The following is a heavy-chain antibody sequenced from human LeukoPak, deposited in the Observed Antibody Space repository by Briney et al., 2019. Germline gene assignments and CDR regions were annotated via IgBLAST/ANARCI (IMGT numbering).Heavy chain of an antibody. Sequence: GGSLRLSCSASGFPFSSYAMHWVPQAPGKGLEYVSAISDSGGSTYYADSVKGRFTISRDNSKNTLYLQMSSLRAEDTAVYFCVRGYSFGPYGMDVWGQGTTVTVSS. CDR3: VRGYSFGPYGMDV. CDR1: GFPFSSYA. CDR2: ISDSGGST. D-gene: IGHD2-15*01. J-gene: IGHJ6*02. V-gene: IGHV3-64D*09.